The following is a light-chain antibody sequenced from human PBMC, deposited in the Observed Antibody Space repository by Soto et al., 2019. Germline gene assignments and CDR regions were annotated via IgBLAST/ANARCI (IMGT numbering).Light chain of an antibody. Sequence: QSVLTQPPSLSGAPGQRVTISCTGSSSNIGAGYGVHWYQQLPVTAPELLCYGNSKRPSGVPDRFCGSKSGTSASLTITGLQAEDEDDYYCQSCDSSLNVSGTGTKVTVL. J-gene: IGLJ1*01. CDR3: QSCDSSLNV. CDR1: SSNIGAGYG. CDR2: GNS. V-gene: IGLV1-40*01.